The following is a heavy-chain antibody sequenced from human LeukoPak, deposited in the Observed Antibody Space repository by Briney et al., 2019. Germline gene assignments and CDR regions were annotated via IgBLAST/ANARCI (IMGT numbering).Heavy chain of an antibody. CDR3: ARDYYDSSGYYCSFVY. D-gene: IGHD3-22*01. CDR2: IYHSGST. Sequence: SETLSLTCTVSGGSISSGGYYWSWIRQHPGKGLEWIGEIYHSGSTNYNPSLKSRVTISVDKSKNQFSLKLSSVTAADTAVYYCARDYYDSSGYYCSFVYWGQGTLVTVSS. CDR1: GGSISSGGYY. J-gene: IGHJ4*02. V-gene: IGHV4-31*03.